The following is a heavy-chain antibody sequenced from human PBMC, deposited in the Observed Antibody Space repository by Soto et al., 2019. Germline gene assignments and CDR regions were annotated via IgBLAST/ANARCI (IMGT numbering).Heavy chain of an antibody. D-gene: IGHD6-13*01. CDR1: GYIFGSYG. Sequence: QIQLVQSGGEVTKPGASVRVSCKASGYIFGSYGISWVRQAPGQGLEWMGWISGYNGDTIYAQKYQDRVTMTTDTSTSTGYMELRSLKSDDTAVYYCARDLMVAAAGKNWFDAWGQGTLVAVSS. V-gene: IGHV1-18*01. CDR3: ARDLMVAAAGKNWFDA. J-gene: IGHJ5*02. CDR2: ISGYNGDT.